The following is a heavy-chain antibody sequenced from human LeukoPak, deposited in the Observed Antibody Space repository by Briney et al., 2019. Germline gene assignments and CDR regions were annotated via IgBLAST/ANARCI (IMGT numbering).Heavy chain of an antibody. D-gene: IGHD1-26*01. CDR3: AKANKWESDY. CDR2: ISGSGGDT. Sequence: PGGSLRLSCAAAGFTFSTYAMTWVRQAPGKGQEWVAGISGSGGDTYYADSEKGRFTISRDNAKNTLYLQMDSPRVEDTAVYYCAKANKWESDYWGQGTLVTVSS. V-gene: IGHV3-23*01. CDR1: GFTFSTYA. J-gene: IGHJ4*02.